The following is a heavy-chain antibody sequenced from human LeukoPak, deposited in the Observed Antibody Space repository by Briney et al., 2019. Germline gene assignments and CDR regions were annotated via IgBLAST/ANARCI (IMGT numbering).Heavy chain of an antibody. CDR3: ASGSGSYRTPYYYMDV. J-gene: IGHJ6*03. CDR2: IYSGGST. D-gene: IGHD3-10*01. CDR1: GFTVSRNY. Sequence: GGSLRLSCAASGFTVSRNYIRWVRRAPGKGLEWVSVIYSGGSTYYADSVKGRFTISRDNYKNTLYLQMNSLRAEDTPVYYCASGSGSYRTPYYYMDVWGTGTTVTASS. V-gene: IGHV3-53*01.